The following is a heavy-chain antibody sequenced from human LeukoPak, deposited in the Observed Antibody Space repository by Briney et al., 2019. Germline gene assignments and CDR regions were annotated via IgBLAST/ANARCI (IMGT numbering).Heavy chain of an antibody. CDR3: ARQSSIAARPHYFDY. CDR1: GFTVSSNY. Sequence: GGSLRLSCAASGFTVSSNYMSWVRQAPGKGLEWVSVIYSGGSTYYADAVKGRFTISRDNSKNTLYLQMNSLRPEDTAVYYCARQSSIAARPHYFDYWGQGTLVTVSS. V-gene: IGHV3-53*01. D-gene: IGHD6-6*01. J-gene: IGHJ4*02. CDR2: IYSGGST.